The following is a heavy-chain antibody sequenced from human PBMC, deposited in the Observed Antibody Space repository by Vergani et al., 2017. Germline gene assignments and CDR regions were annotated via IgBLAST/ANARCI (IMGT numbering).Heavy chain of an antibody. D-gene: IGHD6-19*01. Sequence: QVQLQESGPGLVKPSETLSLTCAVSGYSISSGYSWGWIRQPPGKGLEWIGNIYHSGSTYYNPSLKSRVTISVGTSKNQFSLKLSSVTAADTAVYYCARVSVEYFDYWGQGTLVTVSS. CDR3: ARVSVEYFDY. V-gene: IGHV4-38-2*01. CDR2: IYHSGST. CDR1: GYSISSGYS. J-gene: IGHJ4*02.